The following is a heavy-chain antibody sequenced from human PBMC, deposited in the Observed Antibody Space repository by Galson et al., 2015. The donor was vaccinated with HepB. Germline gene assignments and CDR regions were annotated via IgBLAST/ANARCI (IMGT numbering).Heavy chain of an antibody. CDR1: GGTFSSYA. Sequence: SVKVSCKASGGTFSSYAISWVRQAPGQGLEWMGGIIPIFGTANYAQKFQGRVTITADESTSTAYMELSSLRSEDTAVYYCAIMGIAAAGLNWFDPWGQGTLVTVSS. J-gene: IGHJ5*02. CDR3: AIMGIAAAGLNWFDP. D-gene: IGHD6-13*01. V-gene: IGHV1-69*13. CDR2: IIPIFGTA.